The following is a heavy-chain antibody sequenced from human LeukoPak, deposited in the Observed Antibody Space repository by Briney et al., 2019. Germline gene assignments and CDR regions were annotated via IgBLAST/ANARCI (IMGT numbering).Heavy chain of an antibody. CDR2: YDGSNE. V-gene: IGHV3-30*07. CDR3: ARAGVNYDSSGYFPDGAFDI. J-gene: IGHJ3*02. Sequence: YDGSNEYYADSVRGRFTISRDNAKNSLYLQMHSLRAEDTSVYYCARAGVNYDSSGYFPDGAFDIWGQGTMVTVSS. D-gene: IGHD3-22*01.